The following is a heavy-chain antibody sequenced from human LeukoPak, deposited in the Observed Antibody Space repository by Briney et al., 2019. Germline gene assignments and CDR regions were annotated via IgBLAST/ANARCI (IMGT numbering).Heavy chain of an antibody. V-gene: IGHV3-23*01. J-gene: IGHJ4*02. D-gene: IGHD4-23*01. CDR3: ARRAGGYSHPYDY. CDR1: GFTFSSYG. Sequence: AGGSLRLSCAASGFTFSSYGMSWVRQAPGKGLEWVSAISGSGGSTYYADSVKGPFTISRDNSKNTLYLQMSSLRAEDTAVYYCARRAGGYSHPYDYWGQGILVTVSS. CDR2: ISGSGGST.